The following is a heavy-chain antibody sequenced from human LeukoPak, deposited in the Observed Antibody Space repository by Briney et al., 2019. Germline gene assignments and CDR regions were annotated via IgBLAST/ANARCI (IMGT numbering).Heavy chain of an antibody. CDR2: ISNDAYNK. CDR3: AKDRIGVATPKAYFDY. CDR1: GFTFSTYA. Sequence: GGSLRLSCAASGFTFSTYAMHWVRQAPGKGLEWAAVISNDAYNKYYADSVKGRFTISRDISKNTVSLQMNNLRVEDTAVYYCAKDRIGVATPKAYFDYWGQGTLVTVSS. V-gene: IGHV3-30-3*01. D-gene: IGHD6-19*01. J-gene: IGHJ4*02.